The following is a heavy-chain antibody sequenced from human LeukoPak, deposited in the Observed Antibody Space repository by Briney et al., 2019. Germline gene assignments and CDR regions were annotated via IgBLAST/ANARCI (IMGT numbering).Heavy chain of an antibody. J-gene: IGHJ5*02. D-gene: IGHD2-15*01. CDR2: ISSYNGNT. Sequence: ASVKVSCKTSGYTFTTYGISWVRQAPGQGLEWMGWISSYNGNTNYAQKLQGRVTMTRDTSKNTGYMELRSLRSDDTAVHYCARAHEGIGYCSGGSSGSNWFDPWGQGTLVTVSS. CDR1: GYTFTTYG. V-gene: IGHV1-18*01. CDR3: ARAHEGIGYCSGGSSGSNWFDP.